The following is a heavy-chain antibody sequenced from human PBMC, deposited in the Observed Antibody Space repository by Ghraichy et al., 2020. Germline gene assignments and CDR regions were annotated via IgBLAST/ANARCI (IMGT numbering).Heavy chain of an antibody. D-gene: IGHD3-3*01. CDR2: ISGSGGST. V-gene: IGHV3-23*01. CDR3: AKDLGAIFGLAWVG. Sequence: GGSLRLSCAASGFTFSGYAMSWVRQAPGKGLEWVSAISGSGGSTYYADSVKGRFTISRDNAKNTLYLQMNSLRAEDTAVYYCAKDLGAIFGLAWVGWGQGAIVSVSS. J-gene: IGHJ4*02. CDR1: GFTFSGYA.